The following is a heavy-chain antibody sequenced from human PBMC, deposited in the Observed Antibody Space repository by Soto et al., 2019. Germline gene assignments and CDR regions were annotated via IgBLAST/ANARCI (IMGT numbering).Heavy chain of an antibody. Sequence: ASVKVSCKASGYTSTGYYMHWVRQAPGQGLEWMGWINPNSGGTNYAQKFQGRVTMTRDTSISTAYMELSRLRSDDTAVYYCARGTDIVVVVAAIFDYWGQGTLVTVSS. D-gene: IGHD2-15*01. CDR3: ARGTDIVVVVAAIFDY. CDR2: INPNSGGT. CDR1: GYTSTGYY. J-gene: IGHJ4*02. V-gene: IGHV1-2*02.